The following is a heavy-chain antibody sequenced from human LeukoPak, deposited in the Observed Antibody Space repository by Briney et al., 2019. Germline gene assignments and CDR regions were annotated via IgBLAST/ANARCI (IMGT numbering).Heavy chain of an antibody. J-gene: IGHJ3*02. D-gene: IGHD2-21*01. CDR1: GYTFTSYG. V-gene: IGHV1-18*01. CDR3: ARDCGRGGGDCFDAFDI. CDR2: ISAYNGNT. Sequence: ASVKVSCKASGYTFTSYGVSWVRQAPGQGLEWMGWISAYNGNTNYAQKFQGRVTMTRDTSISTAYMELSRLRSDDTAVYYCARDCGRGGGDCFDAFDIWGQGTMVTVSS.